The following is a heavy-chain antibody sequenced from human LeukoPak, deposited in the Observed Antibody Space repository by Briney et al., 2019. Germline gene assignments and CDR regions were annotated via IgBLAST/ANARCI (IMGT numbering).Heavy chain of an antibody. CDR2: IDPDGSTT. Sequence: GGCLRLSCAASGFTLSSYWMHWVRPAPGEGLVWVSRIDPDGSTTNYADSVKGRFTTSRDNAKNTLYLQMNSLRAEDTALYYCTRVQAGRAGLMDVWGRGTTVTVSS. J-gene: IGHJ6*02. CDR3: TRVQAGRAGLMDV. D-gene: IGHD6-13*01. V-gene: IGHV3-74*01. CDR1: GFTLSSYW.